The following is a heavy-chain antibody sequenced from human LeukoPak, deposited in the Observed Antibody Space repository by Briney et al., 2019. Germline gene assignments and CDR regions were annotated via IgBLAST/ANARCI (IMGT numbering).Heavy chain of an antibody. CDR3: ARDATRANWFDP. CDR2: ISSSSSYI. CDR1: GFTFSSYS. Sequence: GSLRLSCAASGFTFSSYSMNWVRQAPGKGLEWVSSISSSSSYIYYADSVKGRFTISRDNAKNSLYLQMNSLRAEDTAVYYCARDATRANWFDPWGQGTLVTVSS. J-gene: IGHJ5*02. V-gene: IGHV3-21*01.